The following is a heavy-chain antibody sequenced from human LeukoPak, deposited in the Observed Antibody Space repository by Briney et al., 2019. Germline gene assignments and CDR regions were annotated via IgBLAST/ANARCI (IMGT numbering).Heavy chain of an antibody. Sequence: SETLSPTCAVYGGSFNGYYWSWIRQLPGKGLEWIGESIHSGTTNYNPSLKSRVTISVDTSKNQFSLKLSSVTAADTAVYYCAREVQYQYCSGGSCYDDAFDIWGQGTMVTVSS. CDR2: SIHSGTT. V-gene: IGHV4-34*12. J-gene: IGHJ3*02. CDR1: GGSFNGYY. D-gene: IGHD2-15*01. CDR3: AREVQYQYCSGGSCYDDAFDI.